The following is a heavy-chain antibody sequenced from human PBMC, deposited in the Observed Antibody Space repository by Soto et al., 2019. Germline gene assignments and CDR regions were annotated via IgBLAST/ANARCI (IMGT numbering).Heavy chain of an antibody. V-gene: IGHV5-51*01. J-gene: IGHJ6*02. Sequence: GESLKISCKGSGYSFTSYWIGWVRQMPGKGLEWKGIIYPGDSDTRYSPSFQGQVTISADKSISTAYLQWSSLKASDTAMYYFARTSAAGKYYYGMDVWGQGTTVNVSS. D-gene: IGHD6-13*01. CDR3: ARTSAAGKYYYGMDV. CDR1: GYSFTSYW. CDR2: IYPGDSDT.